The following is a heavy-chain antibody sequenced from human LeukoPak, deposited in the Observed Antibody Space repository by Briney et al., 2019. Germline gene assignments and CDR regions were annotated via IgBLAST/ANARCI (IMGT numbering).Heavy chain of an antibody. CDR2: IDHDGGTT. CDR3: ARGLREDYYFDY. J-gene: IGHJ4*02. CDR1: GFTFSTYI. Sequence: GGSLRLSCAASGFTFSTYIMHWVRQAPGKGLVWVSRIDHDGGTTTYAESVKGRFTISRDNAKNSLYLQMNSLRAEDTAVYYCARGLREDYYFDYWGQGTLVTVSS. V-gene: IGHV3-74*01.